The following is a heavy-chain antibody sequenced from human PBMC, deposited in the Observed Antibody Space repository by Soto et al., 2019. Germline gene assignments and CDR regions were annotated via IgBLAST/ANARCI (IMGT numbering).Heavy chain of an antibody. CDR1: GYTFTGYY. Sequence: ASVKVSCKASGYTFTGYYMHWVRQAPGQGLEWMGWINPNSGGTNYAQKFQGRVTMTRDTSISTAYMELSRLRSDDTAMYYCARLIRYSSGWYEYWGQGTLVTVSS. V-gene: IGHV1-2*02. J-gene: IGHJ4*02. CDR2: INPNSGGT. CDR3: ARLIRYSSGWYEY. D-gene: IGHD6-19*01.